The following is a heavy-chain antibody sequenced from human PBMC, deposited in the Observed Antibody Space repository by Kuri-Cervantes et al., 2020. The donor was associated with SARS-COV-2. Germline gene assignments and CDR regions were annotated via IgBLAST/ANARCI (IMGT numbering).Heavy chain of an antibody. Sequence: ASVKVSCKASGYTFTGYYMHWVRQAPGQGLEWMGWINPNSGGTNYAQKFQGWVTMTRDTSTSTAYMELSRLRSDDTAVYYCAKEARDCSSTSCYTSRYYYYGMDVWGQGTTVTVSS. V-gene: IGHV1-2*04. CDR1: GYTFTGYY. CDR2: INPNSGGT. J-gene: IGHJ6*02. CDR3: AKEARDCSSTSCYTSRYYYYGMDV. D-gene: IGHD2-2*02.